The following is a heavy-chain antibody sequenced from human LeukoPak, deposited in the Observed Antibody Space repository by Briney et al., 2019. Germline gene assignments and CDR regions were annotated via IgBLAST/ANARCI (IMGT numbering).Heavy chain of an antibody. CDR3: ARVDSSSWYWY. J-gene: IGHJ4*02. V-gene: IGHV4-59*01. CDR2: IYYSGST. Sequence: SETLSLTCTVSGCSISSYYWSWIRQPPGKGLEWIGYIYYSGSTNYNPSLKSRVTISVDTSKNQFSLKLSSVTAADTAVYYCARVDSSSWYWYWGQGTLVTVSS. CDR1: GCSISSYY. D-gene: IGHD6-13*01.